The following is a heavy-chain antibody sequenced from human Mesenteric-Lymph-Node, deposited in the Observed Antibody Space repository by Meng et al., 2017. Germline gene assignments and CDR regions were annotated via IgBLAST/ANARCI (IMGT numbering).Heavy chain of an antibody. V-gene: IGHV4-34*02. CDR3: ARGGATPMIIKY. D-gene: IGHD3-10*01. Sequence: QVQLKQWGAEVVKPSETLSRTCAVYGGSLRGYYWSWIRQPPGKGLEWMGEVYHNGVTKYSPSLRSRVVISIDTSKNQFSLNLRSVSAADTAMYYCARGGATPMIIKYWGPGTLVTVSS. CDR1: GGSLRGYY. CDR2: VYHNGVT. J-gene: IGHJ4*02.